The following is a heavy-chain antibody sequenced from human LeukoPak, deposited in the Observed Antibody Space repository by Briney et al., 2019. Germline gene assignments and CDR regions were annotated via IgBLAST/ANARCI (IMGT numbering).Heavy chain of an antibody. D-gene: IGHD1-26*01. V-gene: IGHV4-39*01. CDR3: ARHARWELRPFDY. Sequence: SETLSLTCTVSGGSISSSSYYWGWIRQPPGKGLEWIGSIYYSGSTYYNPSLKSRVTISVDTSKNQFSLKLSSVTAADTAVYYCARHARWELRPFDYWGLGTLVTVSS. J-gene: IGHJ4*02. CDR1: GGSISSSSYY. CDR2: IYYSGST.